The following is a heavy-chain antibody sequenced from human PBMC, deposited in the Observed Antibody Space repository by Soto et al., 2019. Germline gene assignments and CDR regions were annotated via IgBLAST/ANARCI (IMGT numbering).Heavy chain of an antibody. D-gene: IGHD2-21*02. J-gene: IGHJ4*02. CDR3: ARAAGGDFHRYYFDY. Sequence: ASETLSLSCTVSGGCISSYYWSWIRQPPGKGLEWIGYIYYSGSTNYNPSLKSRVTISVDTSKNQFSLKLSSVTAADTAVYYCARAAGGDFHRYYFDYWGQGTLVTVPQ. CDR1: GGCISSYY. V-gene: IGHV4-59*13. CDR2: IYYSGST.